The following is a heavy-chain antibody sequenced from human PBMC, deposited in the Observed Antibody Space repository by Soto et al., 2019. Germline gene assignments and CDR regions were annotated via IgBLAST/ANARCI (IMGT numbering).Heavy chain of an antibody. V-gene: IGHV3-30*03. CDR3: TGEVASGY. CDR2: ISRDGGTK. J-gene: IGHJ4*02. D-gene: IGHD2-8*02. CDR1: GFTVSSYG. Sequence: QVQLLESGGGVVQPGRSLRLSCAASGFTVSSYGMRWVRQAPGKGLEWVAAISRDGGTKYYADSVKGRFTISKDNSRNTLFLEMNSLRGDDMAVYYCTGEVASGYWGQGTLVTVSS.